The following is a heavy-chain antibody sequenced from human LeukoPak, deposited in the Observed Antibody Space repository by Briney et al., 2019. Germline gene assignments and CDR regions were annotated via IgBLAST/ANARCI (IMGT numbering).Heavy chain of an antibody. V-gene: IGHV4-34*01. CDR3: VRDNKGIAVSAAFDI. CDR1: GFTFSSYA. Sequence: PGGSLRLSCAASGFTFSSYAMSWVRQAPGKGLEWVGEINHSGSTNYNPSLKSRVTISVDTSKNQFSLQLTSVTPEDTAVYYCVRDNKGIAVSAAFDIWGQGTMVTVSS. D-gene: IGHD6-19*01. J-gene: IGHJ3*02. CDR2: INHSGST.